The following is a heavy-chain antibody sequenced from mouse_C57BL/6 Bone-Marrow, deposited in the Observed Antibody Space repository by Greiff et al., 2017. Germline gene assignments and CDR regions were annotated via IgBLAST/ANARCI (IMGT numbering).Heavy chain of an antibody. V-gene: IGHV1-61*01. CDR2: IYPSDSET. CDR3: ARRDVRGDYYAMDY. Sequence: VQLQQPGAELVRPGSSVKLSCKASGYTFTSYWMDWVKQRPGQGLEWIGNIYPSDSETHYNQKFKDKATLTVDKSSSTAYMQLSSLTSEDSAVYYWARRDVRGDYYAMDYWGQGTSVTVSS. J-gene: IGHJ4*01. CDR1: GYTFTSYW.